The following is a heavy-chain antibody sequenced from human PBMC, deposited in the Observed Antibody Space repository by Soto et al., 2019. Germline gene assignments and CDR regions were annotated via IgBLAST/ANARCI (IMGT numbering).Heavy chain of an antibody. CDR3: AKDKPNNYDYIWGSSTHAFDI. CDR1: GFTFSSYA. J-gene: IGHJ3*02. V-gene: IGHV3-23*01. D-gene: IGHD3-16*01. CDR2: ISGSGGST. Sequence: GGSLRLSCAASGFTFSSYAMSWVRQAPGKGLEWVSAISGSGGSTYYADSVKGRFTISRDNSKNTLYLQMNSLRAEDTAVYYCAKDKPNNYDYIWGSSTHAFDIWGQGTMVTVS.